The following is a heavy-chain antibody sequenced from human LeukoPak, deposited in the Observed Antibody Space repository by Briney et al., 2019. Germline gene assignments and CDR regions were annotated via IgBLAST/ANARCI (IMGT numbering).Heavy chain of an antibody. Sequence: SETPSLTCTVSGASINNNFWTWIRQPPGKGLEWIGYIYSSGSANYNPSLKSRVIISGDTSKNQISLNLTSVTAADTAVYFCARHRDYYDTWGRGTLVTVSS. D-gene: IGHD3-22*01. V-gene: IGHV4-59*08. CDR3: ARHRDYYDT. CDR2: IYSSGSA. CDR1: GASINNNF. J-gene: IGHJ4*01.